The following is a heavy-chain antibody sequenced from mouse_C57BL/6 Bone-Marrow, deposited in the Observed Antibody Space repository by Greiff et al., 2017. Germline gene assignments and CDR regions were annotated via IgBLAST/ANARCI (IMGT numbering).Heavy chain of an antibody. CDR3: ARHSRYYYGYDRNYFDY. CDR1: GYTFTEYT. Sequence: QVQLKESGAELVKPGASVKLSCKSSGYTFTEYTIHWVKQRSGQGLEWIGWFYPGSGSIKYNEKFKDTATLTADKSSSTVYMELSRLTSEDSAVYFGARHSRYYYGYDRNYFDYWGQGTTLTVSS. D-gene: IGHD2-2*01. V-gene: IGHV1-62-2*01. J-gene: IGHJ2*01. CDR2: FYPGSGSI.